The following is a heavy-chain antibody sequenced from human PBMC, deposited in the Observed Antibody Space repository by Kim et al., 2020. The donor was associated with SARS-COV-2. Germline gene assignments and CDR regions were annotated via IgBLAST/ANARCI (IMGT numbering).Heavy chain of an antibody. V-gene: IGHV4-34*01. D-gene: IGHD3-16*01. CDR1: GGSFSGYY. J-gene: IGHJ4*02. CDR2: INHSGST. Sequence: SETLSLTCAVYGGSFSGYYWSWIRQPPGKGLEWIGEINHSGSTNYNPSLKSRVTISVDTCKNQFSLKLSSVTAADTAVYYCARGLVLGRRLIRGNFDYWGQGTLVTVSS. CDR3: ARGLVLGRRLIRGNFDY.